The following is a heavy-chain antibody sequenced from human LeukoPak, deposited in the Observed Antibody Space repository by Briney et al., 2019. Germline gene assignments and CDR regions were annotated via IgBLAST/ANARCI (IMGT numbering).Heavy chain of an antibody. CDR2: ISGSGGST. J-gene: IGHJ4*02. CDR1: GFTFSSYA. CDR3: AKGRSSSWRPFDY. V-gene: IGHV3-23*01. Sequence: GGSLRLSCADSGFTFSSYAMSWVRQAPGKGLEWVSAISGSGGSTYYADSVKGRFTISRDKSKNTLFMQMNSLRAEDTAVYYCAKGRSSSWRPFDYWGQGTLVTVSS. D-gene: IGHD6-13*01.